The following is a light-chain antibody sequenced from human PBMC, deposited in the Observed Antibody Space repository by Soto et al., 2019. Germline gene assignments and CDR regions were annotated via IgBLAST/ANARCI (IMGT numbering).Light chain of an antibody. CDR1: QSVSSY. V-gene: IGKV3-20*01. CDR3: QQYSSPPRT. J-gene: IGKJ1*01. Sequence: EIVLTQSPGSLSLSPGERATLSCRASQSVSSYLAWYQQKPGQAPRLLIYGASSRATGFPDRFSGSGSGTDFSPTNSSPEPKASAVYYCQQYSSPPRTFGQGTKVEIK. CDR2: GAS.